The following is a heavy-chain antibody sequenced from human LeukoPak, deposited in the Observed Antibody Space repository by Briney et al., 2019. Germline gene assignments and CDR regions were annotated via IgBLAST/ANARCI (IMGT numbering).Heavy chain of an antibody. Sequence: KPSETLSLTCTVSGGSINNYYWSWIRQPAGQGLEWIGRIYTRGSTNYNPSLKSRVTMSVDTSKNQFSLKLSSVTAADTAVYYCARGRYCSADICSGGDAFDIWGQGTMVSVSS. CDR3: ARGRYCSADICSGGDAFDI. V-gene: IGHV4-4*07. CDR1: GGSINNYY. CDR2: IYTRGST. J-gene: IGHJ3*02. D-gene: IGHD2-15*01.